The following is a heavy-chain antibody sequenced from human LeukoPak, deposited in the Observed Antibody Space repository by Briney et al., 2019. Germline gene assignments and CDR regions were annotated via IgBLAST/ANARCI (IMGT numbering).Heavy chain of an antibody. J-gene: IGHJ4*02. CDR3: AKHQAVYCSGTTCYLFDS. CDR2: ITGSGDST. CDR1: GFTFGSSG. V-gene: IGHV3-23*01. Sequence: QTGGSLRLSCAASGFTFGSSGMTWVRQAPGKGLEWVSAITGSGDSTSYADSVRGRFTISRDNSKNTLYLQMNTLRVEDTAIYYCAKHQAVYCSGTTCYLFDSWGQGTLVTVSS. D-gene: IGHD2-2*01.